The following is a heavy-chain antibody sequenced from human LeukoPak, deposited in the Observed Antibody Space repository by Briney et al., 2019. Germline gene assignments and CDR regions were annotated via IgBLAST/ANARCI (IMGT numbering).Heavy chain of an antibody. V-gene: IGHV4-34*01. Sequence: PSETLSLTCSAYGGSFSGYFWTWIRQSPGKGLEWIGEINQSGITNYNPSLKSRATISVDTSKSQFSLKVRSVTAADTAVNFCARRVTTIGRNDIDSWGQGTLVTVSS. CDR2: INQSGIT. CDR3: ARRVTTIGRNDIDS. CDR1: GGSFSGYF. J-gene: IGHJ4*02. D-gene: IGHD1-1*01.